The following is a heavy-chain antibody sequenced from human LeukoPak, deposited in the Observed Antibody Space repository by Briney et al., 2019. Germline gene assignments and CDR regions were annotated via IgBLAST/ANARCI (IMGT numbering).Heavy chain of an antibody. J-gene: IGHJ4*02. CDR1: GGSISSSSYY. Sequence: SETLSLTCTVSGGSISSSSYYWGWIRQPPGKGLEWIGSIYYSGSTYYNPSLKSRVTISVDTSKNQFSLKLSSVTAADTAVYYCASLGDSSGYYIDYCGQGTLVTVSS. CDR2: IYYSGST. V-gene: IGHV4-39*07. CDR3: ASLGDSSGYYIDY. D-gene: IGHD3-22*01.